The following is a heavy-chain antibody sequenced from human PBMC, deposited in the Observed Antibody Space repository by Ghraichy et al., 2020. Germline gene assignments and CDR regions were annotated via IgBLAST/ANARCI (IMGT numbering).Heavy chain of an antibody. D-gene: IGHD3-10*01. J-gene: IGHJ4*02. CDR2: INHSGST. V-gene: IGHV4-34*01. CDR3: ARVKGYYGSGQMYDY. CDR1: GGSFSGYY. Sequence: SETLSLTCAVYGGSFSGYYWSWIRQPPGKGLEWIGEINHSGSTNYNPSLKSRVTISVDTSKNQFSLKLSSVTAADTAVYYCARVKGYYGSGQMYDYWGQGTLVTVSS.